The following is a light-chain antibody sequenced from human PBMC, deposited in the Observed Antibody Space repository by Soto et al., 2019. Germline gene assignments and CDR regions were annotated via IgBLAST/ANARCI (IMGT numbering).Light chain of an antibody. CDR1: QSVSTS. V-gene: IGKV3-15*01. CDR2: SAS. J-gene: IGKJ2*01. CDR3: QQYIHGDT. Sequence: EVVMTQSPATLSGFPGERVTLSCRASQSVSTSLAWYQQKPGQAPRLLIYSASTRATGIPARFSGSWSGTEFTLTISSLESEDFAVYYCQQYIHGDTFCQGTELEIK.